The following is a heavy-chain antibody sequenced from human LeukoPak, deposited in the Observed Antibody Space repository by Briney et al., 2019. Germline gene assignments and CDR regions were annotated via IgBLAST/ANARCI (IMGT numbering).Heavy chain of an antibody. D-gene: IGHD3-22*01. J-gene: IGHJ4*02. CDR2: IIPILGIA. V-gene: IGHV1-69*04. CDR3: ARVCMGDYYDSSGWCDFDY. CDR1: GGTFSSYA. Sequence: GASVKVSCKASGGTFSSYAISWVRQAPGQGLEWMGRIIPILGIANYAQKFQGRVTITADKSTSTAYMELSSLRSEDTAVYYCARVCMGDYYDSSGWCDFDYWGQGTLVTVSS.